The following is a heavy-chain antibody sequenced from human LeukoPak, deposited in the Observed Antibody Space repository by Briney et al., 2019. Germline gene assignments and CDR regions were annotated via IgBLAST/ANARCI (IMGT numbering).Heavy chain of an antibody. CDR1: GDSVSSNSAA. V-gene: IGHV6-1*01. CDR2: TYYRSKWYN. CDR3: ARGKWKLLSHYWCFDL. J-gene: IGHJ2*01. Sequence: SQTLSLTCAISGDSVSSNSAAWNWIRQSPSRGLEWLGRTYYRSKWYNDYAVSVMSRITINPDTSKNQFSLQLNSVTPEDTAVYYCARGKWKLLSHYWCFDLWGRGTLVTVSS. D-gene: IGHD2/OR15-2a*01.